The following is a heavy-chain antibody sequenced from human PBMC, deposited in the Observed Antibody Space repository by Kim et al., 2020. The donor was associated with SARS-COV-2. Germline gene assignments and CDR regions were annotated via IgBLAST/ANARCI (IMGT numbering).Heavy chain of an antibody. J-gene: IGHJ5*02. D-gene: IGHD3-9*01. CDR3: ARDPRPYYDMGFDP. Sequence: QGFTGRFVFSLDTSVSTAYLQISSLKAEDTAVYYCARDPRPYYDMGFDPWGQGTLVTVSS. V-gene: IGHV7-4-1*02.